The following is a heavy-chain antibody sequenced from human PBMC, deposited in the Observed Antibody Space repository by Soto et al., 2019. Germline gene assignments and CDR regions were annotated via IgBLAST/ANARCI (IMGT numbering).Heavy chain of an antibody. Sequence: SQSLSPTSILSGCPIRSVGYNWNWITQHPGKDLEWVGYISYSGITHHNPSLKSRLFISVDTSKNQFSLKLSSVTAADTAVYYCAREGDYGGNFRFYAFDIWGQGTMVT. D-gene: IGHD4-17*01. CDR1: GCPIRSVGYN. CDR2: ISYSGIT. V-gene: IGHV4-31*03. J-gene: IGHJ3*02. CDR3: AREGDYGGNFRFYAFDI.